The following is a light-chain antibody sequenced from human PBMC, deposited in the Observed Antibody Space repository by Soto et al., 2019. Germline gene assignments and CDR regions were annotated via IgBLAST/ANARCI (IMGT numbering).Light chain of an antibody. V-gene: IGKV1D-13*01. Sequence: AIQLTQSPSSLSASVGDTVTITCRASQGITSALAWHQQKPGKAPKLLIYDATTLERGVPSRFRGSCSGPDFTLTIVGLQPEDFASYFCQHFDDFPLSFGPGTKVDVK. J-gene: IGKJ3*01. CDR3: QHFDDFPLS. CDR1: QGITSA. CDR2: DAT.